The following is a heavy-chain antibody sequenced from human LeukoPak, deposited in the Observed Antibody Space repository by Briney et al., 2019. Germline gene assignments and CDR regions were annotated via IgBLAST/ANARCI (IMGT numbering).Heavy chain of an antibody. D-gene: IGHD3/OR15-3a*01. J-gene: IGHJ3*02. V-gene: IGHV3-74*01. CDR2: IETNGRST. CDR1: GFTFSNYW. Sequence: RAGGSLRLSCAASGFTFSNYWVHWVRQAPGKGLVWVSCIETNGRSTYNAGSVKGRFTISRDNSKNTLYLQMNSLRAEDTAVYYCAKGGLVHPLHIWGQGTMVTVSS. CDR3: AKGGLVHPLHI.